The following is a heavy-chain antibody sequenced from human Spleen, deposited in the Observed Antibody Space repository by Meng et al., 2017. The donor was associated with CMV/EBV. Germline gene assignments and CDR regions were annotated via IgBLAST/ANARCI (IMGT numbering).Heavy chain of an antibody. CDR2: IREDGSSK. J-gene: IGHJ4*02. CDR3: ARGGVVPAV. CDR1: GFTFSTSW. V-gene: IGHV3-7*01. Sequence: GESLKISCAASGFTFSTSWMSWVRQAPGKGLEWVANIREDGSSKYYADPVKGRFTISRDNAKNSLFLQMSSLRAEDTAMYYCARGGVVPAVWGQGTLVTVSS. D-gene: IGHD2-2*01.